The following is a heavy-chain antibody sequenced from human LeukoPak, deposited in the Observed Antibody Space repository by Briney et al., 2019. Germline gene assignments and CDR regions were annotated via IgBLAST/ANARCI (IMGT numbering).Heavy chain of an antibody. J-gene: IGHJ4*02. Sequence: SETLSLTCTVSGGSISSGGYYWSWIRQPPGKGLEWIGEINHSGSTNYNPSLKSRVTISVDTSKNQFSLKLSSVTAADTAVYYCARCTDYYDSSGYPVHFDYWGQGTLVTVSS. D-gene: IGHD3-22*01. CDR3: ARCTDYYDSSGYPVHFDY. CDR2: INHSGST. V-gene: IGHV4-39*07. CDR1: GGSISSGGYY.